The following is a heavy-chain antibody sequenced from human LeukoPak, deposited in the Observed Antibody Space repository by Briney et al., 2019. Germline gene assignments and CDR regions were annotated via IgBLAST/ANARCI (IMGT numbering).Heavy chain of an antibody. CDR3: ARVAYCGGDCYPYFDY. CDR2: IIPIFGTA. J-gene: IGHJ4*02. Sequence: SVKISCKASGGTFSSYAISWVRQAPGQGLEWMGGIIPIFGTANYAQKFQGRVMITTDESTSTAYMELSSLRSEDTAVYYCARVAYCGGDCYPYFDYWGQGTLVTVSS. V-gene: IGHV1-69*05. CDR1: GGTFSSYA. D-gene: IGHD2-21*02.